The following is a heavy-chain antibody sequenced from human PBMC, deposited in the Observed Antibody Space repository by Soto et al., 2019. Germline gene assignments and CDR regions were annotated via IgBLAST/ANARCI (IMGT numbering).Heavy chain of an antibody. CDR3: VSHYMTLLDY. D-gene: IGHD2-21*02. J-gene: IGHJ4*02. Sequence: EVQLLESGGGLVQPGGSLRLSCAASGFTFSRYDISWVRQAPGKGLEWVSAISSSGGTTVYADSAKGRFTISRDNSKNTLYLQMNNLRAEDTAVYYCVSHYMTLLDYWGQGTLVTVSS. V-gene: IGHV3-23*01. CDR1: GFTFSRYD. CDR2: ISSSGGTT.